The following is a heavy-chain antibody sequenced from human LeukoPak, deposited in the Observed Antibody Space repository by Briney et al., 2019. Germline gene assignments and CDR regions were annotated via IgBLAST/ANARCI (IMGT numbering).Heavy chain of an antibody. Sequence: SETLSLTCTVSGGSISSGDYYWSWIRQPPGKGLEWIGEINHSGSTNYNPSLKSRVTISVDTSKNQFSLKLSSVTAADTAVYYCASLYSSSWYDYYYYGMDVWGQGTTVTVSS. CDR1: GGSISSGDYY. V-gene: IGHV4-39*07. CDR3: ASLYSSSWYDYYYYGMDV. D-gene: IGHD6-13*01. J-gene: IGHJ6*02. CDR2: INHSGST.